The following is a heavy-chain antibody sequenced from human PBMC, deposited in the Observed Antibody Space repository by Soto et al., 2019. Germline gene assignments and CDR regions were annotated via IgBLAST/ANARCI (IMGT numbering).Heavy chain of an antibody. CDR2: IIPILGIA. J-gene: IGHJ3*02. CDR3: ARGSPTVRVRDAFDI. CDR1: GGTFSSYT. D-gene: IGHD4-4*01. V-gene: IGHV1-69*02. Sequence: ASVKVSCKASGGTFSSYTISWVRQAPGQGLEWMGRIIPILGIANYAQKFQGRVTITADKSTSTAYMELSSLRSEDTAVYYCARGSPTVRVRDAFDIWGQGTMVTVSS.